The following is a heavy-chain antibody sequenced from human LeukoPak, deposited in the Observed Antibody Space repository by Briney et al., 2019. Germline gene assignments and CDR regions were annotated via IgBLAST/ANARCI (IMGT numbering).Heavy chain of an antibody. CDR2: INTNTGNP. V-gene: IGHV7-4-1*02. CDR3: ARPNWVVAATDYYYYMDV. Sequence: ASVKVSCKASGYTFTSYAMNWVRQAPGQGLEWMGWINTNTGNPTYAQGFTGRLVFSLDTSVSTAYLQISSLRAEDTAVYYCARPNWVVAATDYYYYMDVWGKGTTVTVSS. D-gene: IGHD2-15*01. J-gene: IGHJ6*03. CDR1: GYTFTSYA.